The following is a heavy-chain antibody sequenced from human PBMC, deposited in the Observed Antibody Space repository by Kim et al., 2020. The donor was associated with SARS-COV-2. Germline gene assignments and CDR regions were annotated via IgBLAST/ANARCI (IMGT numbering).Heavy chain of an antibody. CDR3: ARRVYYGSGTYKNYFDP. Sequence: SETLSLTCAVSGDYISNFHYYWVWIRQPPGKGLEWIGSMYCSGNSYYNLYLKSRVTISVDTSKNQLSLKLNSVTATDTAIYYCARRVYYGSGTYKNYFDPWGQASLVTVSS. CDR2: MYCSGNS. V-gene: IGHV4-39*01. J-gene: IGHJ5*02. CDR1: GDYISNFHYY. D-gene: IGHD3-10*01.